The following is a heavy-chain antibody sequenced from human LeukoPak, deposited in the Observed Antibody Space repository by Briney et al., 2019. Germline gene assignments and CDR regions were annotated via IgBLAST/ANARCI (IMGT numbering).Heavy chain of an antibody. Sequence: GGSLRLSCAASGFTLSNSGMHWVRQAPGKGLEWVAFLRYDGSNKFYTDSVKGRFTISRDNSKNTLYLQMNSLRAEDAAVYYCAKDSIYGGWGNAFDIWGQGTMVTVSS. CDR3: AKDSIYGGWGNAFDI. CDR2: LRYDGSNK. J-gene: IGHJ3*02. D-gene: IGHD3-16*01. V-gene: IGHV3-30*02. CDR1: GFTLSNSG.